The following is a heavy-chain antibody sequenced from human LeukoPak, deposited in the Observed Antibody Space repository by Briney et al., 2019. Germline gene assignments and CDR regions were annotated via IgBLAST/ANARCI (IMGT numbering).Heavy chain of an antibody. Sequence: GGSLRLSCAASGFTVSSNYMSWVRQAPGKGLEWVSSISSSSSYIYYADSVKGRFTISRDNAKNSLYLQMNSLRAEDTAVYYCARDDQYYDFWSGYGMDVWGKGTAVTVSS. CDR3: ARDDQYYDFWSGYGMDV. J-gene: IGHJ6*04. D-gene: IGHD3-3*01. CDR2: ISSSSSYI. CDR1: GFTVSSNY. V-gene: IGHV3-21*01.